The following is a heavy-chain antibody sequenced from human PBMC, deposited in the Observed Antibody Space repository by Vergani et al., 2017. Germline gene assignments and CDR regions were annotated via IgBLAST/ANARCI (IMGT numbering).Heavy chain of an antibody. V-gene: IGHV3-23*01. D-gene: IGHD3-22*01. CDR2: ISGSGGST. J-gene: IGHJ4*02. Sequence: EVQLLESGGGLVQPGGSLRLSCAASGFTFSSYAMSWVRQAPGKGLEWVSAISGSGGSTYYADSVKGRFTISRDNSKNTLYLQMNSLRAEDTAVYYCAKSPVYYYDSSGYYFDYWGQGTLVTVSS. CDR1: GFTFSSYA. CDR3: AKSPVYYYDSSGYYFDY.